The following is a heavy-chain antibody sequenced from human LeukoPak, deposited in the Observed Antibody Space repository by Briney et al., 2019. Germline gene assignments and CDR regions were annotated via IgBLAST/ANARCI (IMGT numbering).Heavy chain of an antibody. CDR2: ICYNGST. Sequence: SEALSLTCTVSGYSISSYHLSWIRQPPGKGLEWIGYICYNGSTNYNPSLKSRVTISVDTSKNQFSLKLSSVTAADTAVYYCARVGRGDHTWGSYYYDHWGQGTLVTVSS. J-gene: IGHJ4*02. D-gene: IGHD3-16*01. V-gene: IGHV4-59*01. CDR1: GYSISSYH. CDR3: ARVGRGDHTWGSYYYDH.